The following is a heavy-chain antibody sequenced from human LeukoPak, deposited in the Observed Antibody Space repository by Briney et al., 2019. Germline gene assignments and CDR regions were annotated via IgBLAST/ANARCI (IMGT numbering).Heavy chain of an antibody. V-gene: IGHV4-59*01. J-gene: IGHJ4*02. D-gene: IGHD3-22*01. CDR1: GGSISSYY. Sequence: SSETLSLTCTVSGGSISSYYWGWIRQPPGKGLEWIGYIYYSGSTNYNPSHKSRVTISVDTSKNQFSLKLSSVTAADTAVYYCATWDYYDSSGYIDYWGQGTLVTVSS. CDR2: IYYSGST. CDR3: ATWDYYDSSGYIDY.